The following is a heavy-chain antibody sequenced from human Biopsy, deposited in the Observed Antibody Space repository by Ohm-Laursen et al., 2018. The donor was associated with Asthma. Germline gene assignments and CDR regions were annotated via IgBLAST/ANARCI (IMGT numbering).Heavy chain of an antibody. CDR2: IIPIFGPT. CDR1: GGTFSSNS. Sequence: SVKVSCNASGGTFSSNSINWVRQAPGQGLEWMGRIIPIFGPTNYAQKFQGRVTISADDSTSTAYMELSSLSSEDTAVYYCARGYSGSDRIVYYYSGLEVWGQGTTVTVSS. V-gene: IGHV1-69*13. D-gene: IGHD5-12*01. J-gene: IGHJ6*02. CDR3: ARGYSGSDRIVYYYSGLEV.